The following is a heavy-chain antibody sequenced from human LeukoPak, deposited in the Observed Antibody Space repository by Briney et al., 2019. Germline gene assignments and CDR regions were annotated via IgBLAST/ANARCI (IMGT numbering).Heavy chain of an antibody. CDR3: ARHLGRMDYYYYMDV. J-gene: IGHJ6*03. V-gene: IGHV5-51*01. CDR2: IYPGDSDT. D-gene: IGHD2-15*01. Sequence: GESLKISCKGSGYSFTSYWIGWVRQMPGKGLEWMGIIYPGDSDTRYSPSFQGQVTISADKSISTAYLQWSSLKASDTAMYYCARHLGRMDYYYYMDVWGKGTTVTVSS. CDR1: GYSFTSYW.